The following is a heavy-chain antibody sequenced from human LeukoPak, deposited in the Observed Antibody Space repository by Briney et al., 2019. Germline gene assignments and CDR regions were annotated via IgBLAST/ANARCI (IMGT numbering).Heavy chain of an antibody. CDR1: GFSASSNH. CDR3: AREKTGTDGYNHGFDY. J-gene: IGHJ4*02. V-gene: IGHV3-53*01. D-gene: IGHD5-24*01. CDR2: IYPVGTV. Sequence: GSLRLSCAASGFSASSNHMTWVRRAPGKGLEWFSLIYPVGTVKSADSVKGRFTISRDNSKNTVYLQMDSLRAEDTAIYYCAREKTGTDGYNHGFDYWGQGTLVTVSS.